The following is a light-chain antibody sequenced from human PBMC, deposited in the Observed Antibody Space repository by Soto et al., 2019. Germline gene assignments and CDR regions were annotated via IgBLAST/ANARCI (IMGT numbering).Light chain of an antibody. Sequence: EVVVTQSPLSLPVTLGQPASISCVSNQSLFYTDGNIYLNWFQMRPGQPPRRLIYKISNRDSEVPDRFSGSGAGTDFTLKISRVEAEDVGVYYCMQGTHWPWTFGQGTRVELK. V-gene: IGKV2-30*01. J-gene: IGKJ1*01. CDR3: MQGTHWPWT. CDR1: QSLFYTDGNIY. CDR2: KIS.